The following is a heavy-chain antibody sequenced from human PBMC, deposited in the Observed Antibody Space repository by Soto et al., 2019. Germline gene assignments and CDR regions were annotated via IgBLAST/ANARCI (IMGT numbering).Heavy chain of an antibody. CDR2: IIPIFGTA. D-gene: IGHD2-15*01. CDR3: ARGYCSGGSCYWGYFDY. J-gene: IGHJ4*02. Sequence: QVQLVQSGAEVKKPGSSVKVSCKASGGTFSSYAISWVRQAPGQGLEWMGGIIPIFGTANYAQKFQGRVTITADESTRTAYMELSSMRSKDTTMYYCARGYCSGGSCYWGYFDYWGQGTLVPVSS. CDR1: GGTFSSYA. V-gene: IGHV1-69*01.